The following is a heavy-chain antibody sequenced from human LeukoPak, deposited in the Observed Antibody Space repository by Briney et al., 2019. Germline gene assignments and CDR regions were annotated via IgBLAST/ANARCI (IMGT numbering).Heavy chain of an antibody. V-gene: IGHV3-53*01. CDR3: ASSDSSGYYFQAPRYYYYGMDV. D-gene: IGHD3-22*01. Sequence: PGGSLRLSCAASGFTVSSNYMSWVRQAPGKGLEWVSVIYSGGSTYYADSVKGRFTISRDNSKNTLYLQMNSLRAGDTAVYYCASSDSSGYYFQAPRYYYYGMDVWGQGTTVTVSS. CDR1: GFTVSSNY. J-gene: IGHJ6*02. CDR2: IYSGGST.